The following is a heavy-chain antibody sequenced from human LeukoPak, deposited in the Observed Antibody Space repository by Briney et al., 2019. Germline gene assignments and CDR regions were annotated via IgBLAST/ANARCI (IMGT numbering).Heavy chain of an antibody. V-gene: IGHV4-31*11. CDR1: GGSINSGGYY. Sequence: SETLSLTCAVYGGSINSGGYYWSWIRQHPGKGLEWIGYISNSGSTYYHPSLRSRLAISVDTSKNQFSLELSSVTAADTAVYYCAREVVMYYFDYWGQGTLVTVSS. J-gene: IGHJ4*02. CDR2: ISNSGST. CDR3: AREVVMYYFDY. D-gene: IGHD4-23*01.